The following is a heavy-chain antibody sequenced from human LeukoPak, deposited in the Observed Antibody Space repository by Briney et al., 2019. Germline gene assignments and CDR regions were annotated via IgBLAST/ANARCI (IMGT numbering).Heavy chain of an antibody. CDR2: IYYSGST. CDR3: ARALTRWLQPFDY. D-gene: IGHD5-24*01. CDR1: GGSFSSYY. J-gene: IGHJ4*02. V-gene: IGHV4-59*01. Sequence: PSETLSLTCAVYGGSFSSYYWSWIRQPPGKGLEWIGYIYYSGSTNYNPSLKSRVTISVDTSKSQFSLKLSSVTAADTAVYYCARALTRWLQPFDYWGQGTLVTVSS.